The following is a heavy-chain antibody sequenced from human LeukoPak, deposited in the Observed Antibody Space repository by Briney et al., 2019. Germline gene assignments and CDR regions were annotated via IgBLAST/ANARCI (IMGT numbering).Heavy chain of an antibody. V-gene: IGHV1-18*01. D-gene: IGHD3-22*01. J-gene: IGHJ4*02. CDR3: ARDYYDSSGYYRGGDYFDY. CDR2: ISAYNGNT. Sequence: ASVKVSCKASGYTFTSNGISWVRQAPGQGLEWMGWISAYNGNTNYAQKLQGRVTMTTDTSTSTAYMELRSLRSDNTAVYYCARDYYDSSGYYRGGDYFDYWGQGTLVTVSS. CDR1: GYTFTSNG.